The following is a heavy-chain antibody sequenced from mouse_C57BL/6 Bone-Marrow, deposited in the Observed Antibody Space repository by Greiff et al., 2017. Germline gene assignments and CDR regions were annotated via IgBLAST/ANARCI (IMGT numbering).Heavy chain of an antibody. J-gene: IGHJ4*01. D-gene: IGHD2-4*01. CDR3: ATPIYYDYDVDY. V-gene: IGHV14-3*01. CDR1: GFNIKNTY. Sequence: EVKLVESVAELVRPGASVKLSCTASGFNIKNTYMHWVKQRPEQGLEWIGRIDPANGNTKYAPKFQGKATITADTSSNTASLQLSSLTSEDTAIYYCATPIYYDYDVDYWGQGTSVTVSS. CDR2: IDPANGNT.